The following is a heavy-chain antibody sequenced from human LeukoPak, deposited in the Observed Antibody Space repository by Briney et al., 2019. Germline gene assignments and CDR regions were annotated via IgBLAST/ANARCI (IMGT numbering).Heavy chain of an antibody. J-gene: IGHJ2*01. CDR3: ASTPSVGDYYPWYFDF. Sequence: PGGSLRLSCGASGITFSTYSMNWVRQAPGEGLEWVSSISYSSAYIYYEDSVKGRFTISRDNARNSLYLQMNSLRAEDTAVYYCASTPSVGDYYPWYFDFWGRGTLVTVSS. D-gene: IGHD1-26*01. CDR2: ISYSSAYI. V-gene: IGHV3-21*06. CDR1: GITFSTYS.